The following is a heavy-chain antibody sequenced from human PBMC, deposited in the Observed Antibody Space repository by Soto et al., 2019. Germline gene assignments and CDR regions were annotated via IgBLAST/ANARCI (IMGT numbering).Heavy chain of an antibody. CDR1: AGSFSGYY. J-gene: IGHJ4*02. Sequence: PSETLSLTCAVYAGSFSGYYWSWIRQPPGKGLEWIGEINHSGSTNYNPSLKSRVTISVDTSKNQFSLKLSSVTAADTAVYYCARGRPRGVISNPSDYWGQGTLVTVSS. CDR3: ARGRPRGVISNPSDY. D-gene: IGHD3-10*01. CDR2: INHSGST. V-gene: IGHV4-34*01.